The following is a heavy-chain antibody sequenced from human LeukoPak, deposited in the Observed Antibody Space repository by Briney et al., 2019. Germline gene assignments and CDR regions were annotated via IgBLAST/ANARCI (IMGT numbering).Heavy chain of an antibody. CDR3: AKYMLRYYYDSSGYGAFDY. CDR2: ISGSGGST. V-gene: IGHV3-23*01. Sequence: GGSLRLSCAASGFTFSSYAMHWVRQAPGKGLEWVSAISGSGGSTYYADSVKGRFTISRDNSKNTLYLQMNSLRAEDTAVYYCAKYMLRYYYDSSGYGAFDYWGQGTLVTVSS. D-gene: IGHD3-22*01. J-gene: IGHJ4*02. CDR1: GFTFSSYA.